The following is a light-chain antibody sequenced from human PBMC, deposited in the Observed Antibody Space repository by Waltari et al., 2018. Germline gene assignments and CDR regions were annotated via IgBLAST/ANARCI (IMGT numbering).Light chain of an antibody. CDR2: DAS. V-gene: IGKV3-11*01. CDR3: QQRSSWPYT. Sequence: EIVLTQSPATLTLSPGETATHPCRASQTVRTFLAWYQQKPGQAPRLLIFDASSRATGISPKFRGSGSGTDFTLTVNNLEPEDFAVYYCQQRSSWPYTFGQGTRVDFK. CDR1: QTVRTF. J-gene: IGKJ2*01.